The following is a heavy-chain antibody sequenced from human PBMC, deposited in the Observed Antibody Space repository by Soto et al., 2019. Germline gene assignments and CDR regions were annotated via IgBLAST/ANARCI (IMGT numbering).Heavy chain of an antibody. CDR3: ARLVMVRGVPTPGMDV. CDR1: GYSFTSYW. Sequence: EVQLVQSGAEVKKPGESLRISCKGSGYSFTSYWISWVRQMPGKGLEWMGRIDPSDSYTNSSPSFQGHVTISADKSISTAYMQWSSLKAPDTAMYYCARLVMVRGVPTPGMDVWGQGTTVTVSS. D-gene: IGHD3-10*01. V-gene: IGHV5-10-1*01. J-gene: IGHJ6*02. CDR2: IDPSDSYT.